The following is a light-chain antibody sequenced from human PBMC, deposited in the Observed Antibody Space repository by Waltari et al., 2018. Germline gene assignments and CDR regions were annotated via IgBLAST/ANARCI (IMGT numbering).Light chain of an antibody. V-gene: IGLV2-14*03. J-gene: IGLJ1*01. CDR2: DVS. CDR1: NSDIGTYNY. CDR3: SSYTSSSTLV. Sequence: QSALTQPACVSGSPGQSITISCTGTNSDIGTYNYVSWYQQHPGKAPKLIIYDVSNRPSGVSNRFSGSKSGNTASLTISGLQAEDEADYYCSSYTSSSTLVFGTGTKVTVL.